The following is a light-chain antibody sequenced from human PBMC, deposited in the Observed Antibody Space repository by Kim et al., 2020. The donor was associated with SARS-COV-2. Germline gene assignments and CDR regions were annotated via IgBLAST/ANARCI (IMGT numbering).Light chain of an antibody. J-gene: IGLJ3*02. V-gene: IGLV4-69*01. Sequence: QPVLTQSPSASASLGASVKLTCTLSSGHSSYAIAWHQQQPEKGPRYLMKLNSDGSHSKGDGIPDRFSGSSSGAERYLTIPSLQSEDEADYYCQTWGTGSWVFGGGTQLTVL. CDR3: QTWGTGSWV. CDR2: LNSDGSH. CDR1: SGHSSYA.